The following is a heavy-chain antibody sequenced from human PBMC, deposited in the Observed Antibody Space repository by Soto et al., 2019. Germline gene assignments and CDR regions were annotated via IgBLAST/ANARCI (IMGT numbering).Heavy chain of an antibody. J-gene: IGHJ4*02. CDR3: ARAHIAVPGRGYYFDY. D-gene: IGHD6-19*01. Sequence: QVQLQESGPGLVKPSQTLSLTCTVSGGSISSGGYYWSWIRQHPGKGLEWIGYIYYSGSTYYNPSLTSRVTISVDTSKNQFSLKLTSVTAADTAVYYCARAHIAVPGRGYYFDYWGQGTLVTVSS. CDR2: IYYSGST. CDR1: GGSISSGGYY. V-gene: IGHV4-31*03.